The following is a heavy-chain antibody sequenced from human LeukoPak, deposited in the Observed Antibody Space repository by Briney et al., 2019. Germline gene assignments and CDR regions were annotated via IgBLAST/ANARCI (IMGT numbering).Heavy chain of an antibody. Sequence: GGSLRLSCAASGFTFDSYGMHWVRQAPGKGLEYVSAISRNGGSTFYANSVKVRFTISRDNSKNTLYLQMGSLRAEDTAVYYCARGGRGHDFSPNYYYGLDVWGQGTTVTVSS. CDR2: ISRNGGST. CDR3: ARGGRGHDFSPNYYYGLDV. D-gene: IGHD5-12*01. J-gene: IGHJ6*02. V-gene: IGHV3-64*01. CDR1: GFTFDSYG.